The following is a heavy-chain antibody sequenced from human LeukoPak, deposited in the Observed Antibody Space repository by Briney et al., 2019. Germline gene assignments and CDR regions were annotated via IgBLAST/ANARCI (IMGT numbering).Heavy chain of an antibody. J-gene: IGHJ4*02. CDR1: GFTFSTYG. Sequence: GGSLRLSCAASGFTFSTYGMHWVRQAPGRGPEWVAVISYDGSNKYYADSVKGRFTFSRDNSKNTLYLQMNSLGAEDTAVYYCAKVFFSGSYYAASDYWGQGTLVTVSS. V-gene: IGHV3-30*18. CDR3: AKVFFSGSYYAASDY. D-gene: IGHD1-26*01. CDR2: ISYDGSNK.